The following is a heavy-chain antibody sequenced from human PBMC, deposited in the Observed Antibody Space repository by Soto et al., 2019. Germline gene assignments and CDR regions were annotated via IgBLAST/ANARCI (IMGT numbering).Heavy chain of an antibody. CDR1: GFSLSTSGVG. V-gene: IGHV2-5*02. CDR3: AHRPSPIQLTAFDI. Sequence: QITLKESGPTLVKPTQTLTLTCTFSGFSLSTSGVGVGWIRQPPGKALEWLALIYWDDDKRYSPSLKSRLTIXKXTXXNQVVLTMTNMDPVDTATYYCAHRPSPIQLTAFDIWGQGTMVTVSS. D-gene: IGHD5-18*01. CDR2: IYWDDDK. J-gene: IGHJ3*02.